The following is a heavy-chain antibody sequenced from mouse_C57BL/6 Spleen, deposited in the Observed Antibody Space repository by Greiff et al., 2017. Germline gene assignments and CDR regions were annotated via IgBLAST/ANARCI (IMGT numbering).Heavy chain of an antibody. CDR1: GFTFSSYA. J-gene: IGHJ3*01. CDR2: ISSGGDYI. V-gene: IGHV5-9-1*02. Sequence: EVKVVESGEGLVKPGGSLKLSCAVSGFTFSSYAMSWVRQTLEKRLEWVAYISSGGDYIYYADTVKGRFTISRDNARNTLYLQMSSLKSEDTAMYYCTRALTGSFAYWGKGTLVTVSA. CDR3: TRALTGSFAY. D-gene: IGHD4-1*01.